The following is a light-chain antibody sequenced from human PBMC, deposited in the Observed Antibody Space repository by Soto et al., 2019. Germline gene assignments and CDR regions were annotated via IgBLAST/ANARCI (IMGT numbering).Light chain of an antibody. CDR1: QTVISNY. CDR2: GAS. Sequence: ESVLAQSPDTLSLSPGEGATLSCRSSQTVISNYLAWYQQKPGQAPRLLIYGASNRATGIPDRFRGSGSETDFTLTMSGVEPEDFAVYYCQQYGGSPRTFGQGTKVDI. J-gene: IGKJ1*01. CDR3: QQYGGSPRT. V-gene: IGKV3-20*01.